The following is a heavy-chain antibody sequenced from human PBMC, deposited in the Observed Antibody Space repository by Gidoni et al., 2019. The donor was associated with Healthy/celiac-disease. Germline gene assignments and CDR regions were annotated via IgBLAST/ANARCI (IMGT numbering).Heavy chain of an antibody. V-gene: IGHV3-21*01. CDR2: ISSSSSYI. Sequence: EVQLVESGGGLVKPGGSLRLSCAASGFTFSSYSMNWVRQAPGKGLEWVSSISSSSSYIYYADSVKGRFTISRDNAKNSLYLQMNSLRAEDTAVYYCARDPGAGNTQTDSPTDYRGQGTLVTVSS. CDR1: GFTFSSYS. J-gene: IGHJ4*02. CDR3: ARDPGAGNTQTDSPTDY. D-gene: IGHD3-10*01.